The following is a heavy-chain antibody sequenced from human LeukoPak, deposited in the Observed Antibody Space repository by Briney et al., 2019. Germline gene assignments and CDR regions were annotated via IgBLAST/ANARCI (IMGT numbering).Heavy chain of an antibody. CDR3: ARVQVLGTYDWFDP. CDR1: GFTFSSYG. Sequence: GGSLRLSCAASGFTFSSYGMHWVRQAPGKGLEWVAVIWYDGSNKYYAASVKGRFTISRDNAKNTLYLQMNSLRAEDTAIYYCARVQVLGTYDWFDPWGQGTLVTVSS. CDR2: IWYDGSNK. J-gene: IGHJ5*02. V-gene: IGHV3-33*01. D-gene: IGHD4/OR15-4a*01.